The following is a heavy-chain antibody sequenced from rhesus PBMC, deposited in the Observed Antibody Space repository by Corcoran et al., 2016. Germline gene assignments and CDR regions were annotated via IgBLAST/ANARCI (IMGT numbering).Heavy chain of an antibody. CDR1: GYTFTDYY. V-gene: IGHV1-138*01. J-gene: IGHJ4*01. Sequence: QVQLVQSGAEVKKPGSSVKVSCKASGYTFTDYYMPWVRSAPGPGLEWMGRINPKTGGTNYAQKFQGRVTMTRDTSTSTAYMELSSLRSEDTAVYYCESRYSGRSSAFDYWGQGVLVTVSS. CDR3: ESRYSGRSSAFDY. CDR2: INPKTGGT. D-gene: IGHD6-19*01.